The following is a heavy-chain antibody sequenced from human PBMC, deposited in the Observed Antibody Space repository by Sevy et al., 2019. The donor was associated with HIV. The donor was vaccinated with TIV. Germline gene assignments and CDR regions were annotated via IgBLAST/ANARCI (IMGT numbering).Heavy chain of an antibody. V-gene: IGHV4-61*02. CDR2: TYTSGST. CDR1: GGSISSGSYY. CDR3: ARATVTTQAIDY. Sequence: SETLSLTCTVSGGSISSGSYYWSWIRQPAGKGLEWIGRTYTSGSTNYNPSLKSRVTMSVDTSKNQFSLKLSSVTAADTAVYYCARATVTTQAIDYWGQGTLVTVSS. J-gene: IGHJ4*02. D-gene: IGHD4-17*01.